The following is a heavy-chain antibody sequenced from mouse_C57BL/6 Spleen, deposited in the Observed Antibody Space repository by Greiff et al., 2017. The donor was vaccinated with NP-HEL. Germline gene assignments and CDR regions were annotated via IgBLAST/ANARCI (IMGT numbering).Heavy chain of an antibody. CDR1: GFTFSDYG. CDR2: ISSGSSTI. J-gene: IGHJ3*01. D-gene: IGHD2-2*01. CDR3: ARPRSTMVTTVFAY. Sequence: EVQGVESGGGLVKPGGSLKLSCAASGFTFSDYGMHWVRQAPEKGLEWVAYISSGSSTIYYADTVKGRFTISRDNAKNTLFLQMTSLRSEDTAMYYCARPRSTMVTTVFAYWGQGTLVTVSA. V-gene: IGHV5-17*01.